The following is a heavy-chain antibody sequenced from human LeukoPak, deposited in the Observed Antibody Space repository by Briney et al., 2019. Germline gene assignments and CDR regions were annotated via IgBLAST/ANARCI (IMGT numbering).Heavy chain of an antibody. D-gene: IGHD6-13*01. V-gene: IGHV4-39*01. CDR2: TYYSGST. CDR1: GGSISSSSYY. J-gene: IGHJ5*02. Sequence: PSETLSLTCTVSGGSISSSSYYWGWIRQPPGKGLEWIGSTYYSGSTYYNPSLKSRVTISVDTSKNQFSLKLSSVTAADTAVYYCARSVPIAAADTDWFDPWGQGTLVTVSS. CDR3: ARSVPIAAADTDWFDP.